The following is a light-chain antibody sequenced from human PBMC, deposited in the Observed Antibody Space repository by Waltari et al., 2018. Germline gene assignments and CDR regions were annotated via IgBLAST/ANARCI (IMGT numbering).Light chain of an antibody. J-gene: IGLJ1*01. V-gene: IGLV1-47*01. Sequence: QPVLTQPPSASGTPGQRVTISCSGSYPHLASTSLSWYQPLPGTAPKLLIYRNDQRPSGVPDRFSGSKYGTTAFLAISELRSEDEAVYYCASWDDSHYVFGGGTKVTVL. CDR1: YPHLASTS. CDR2: RND. CDR3: ASWDDSHYV.